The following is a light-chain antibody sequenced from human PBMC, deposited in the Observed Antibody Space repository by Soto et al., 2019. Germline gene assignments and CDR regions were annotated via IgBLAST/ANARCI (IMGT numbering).Light chain of an antibody. J-gene: IGKJ3*01. CDR1: QGISNY. CDR2: ATS. Sequence: DIQMTQSPSSLSASVGDRVTITCRASQGISNYLAWYQQKPGKVPKLLIYATSTLQSGVPSRFSGSGSGTDFTLTISSLQPEDVATYYYQNYNSAPSFGPGTKVDIK. V-gene: IGKV1-27*01. CDR3: QNYNSAPS.